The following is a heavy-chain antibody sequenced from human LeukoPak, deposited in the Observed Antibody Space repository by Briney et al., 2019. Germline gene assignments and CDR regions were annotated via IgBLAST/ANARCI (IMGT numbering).Heavy chain of an antibody. CDR3: AKDGTDYGDYFDY. Sequence: GGSLRLSCAASGLTFSTYEMNWVRQAPGKGLEWVSYISSSGSTIYYADSVKGRFTISRDNSKNTLYLQMNSLRAEDTAVYYCAKDGTDYGDYFDYWGQGTLVTVSS. D-gene: IGHD4-17*01. CDR1: GLTFSTYE. CDR2: ISSSGSTI. J-gene: IGHJ4*02. V-gene: IGHV3-48*03.